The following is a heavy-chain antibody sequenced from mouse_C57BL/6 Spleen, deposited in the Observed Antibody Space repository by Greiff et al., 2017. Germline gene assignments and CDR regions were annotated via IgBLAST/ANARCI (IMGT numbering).Heavy chain of an antibody. J-gene: IGHJ2*01. CDR3: ARRDYGSGYFDY. CDR2: ILPGSGST. D-gene: IGHD1-1*01. Sequence: VQLQQSGAELMKPGASVKLSCKATGYTFTGYWIEWVKQRPGHGLEWIGEILPGSGSTNSNEKFKGKATFTADTSSNTASMQLSSLTTEDSAIXYCARRDYGSGYFDYWGQGTTLTVSS. V-gene: IGHV1-9*01. CDR1: GYTFTGYW.